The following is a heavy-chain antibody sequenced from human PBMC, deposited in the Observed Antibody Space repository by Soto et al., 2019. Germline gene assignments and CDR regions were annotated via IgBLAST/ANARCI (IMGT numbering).Heavy chain of an antibody. Sequence: VQLVESGGTLVQPGGSLRLSCAASGFSVTSNYMTWVRQAPGKGLECVSVIYAGDNTYYPDSVKGRFTISSDNSKNTLFLQMNNLRAEDTAVYYCARVTTFYDILTSSYALNYFDYWGQGTRVTVSS. CDR1: GFSVTSNY. J-gene: IGHJ4*02. V-gene: IGHV3-53*01. D-gene: IGHD3-9*01. CDR3: ARVTTFYDILTSSYALNYFDY. CDR2: IYAGDNT.